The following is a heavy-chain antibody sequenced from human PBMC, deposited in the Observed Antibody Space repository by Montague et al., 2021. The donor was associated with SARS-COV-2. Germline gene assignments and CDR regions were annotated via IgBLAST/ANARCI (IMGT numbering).Heavy chain of an antibody. Sequence: SLRLSCAASGFTVSNNYMNWVRQAPGKWLEWVSVIYRGDTTYYADSVKGRFTISRDNSKNTLYLQMSNLRAEDTAVYYCASPMVNSGTYSDAFDIWGQGTMATVSS. J-gene: IGHJ3*02. V-gene: IGHV3-66*02. CDR1: GFTVSNNY. CDR3: ASPMVNSGTYSDAFDI. D-gene: IGHD1-26*01. CDR2: IYRGDTT.